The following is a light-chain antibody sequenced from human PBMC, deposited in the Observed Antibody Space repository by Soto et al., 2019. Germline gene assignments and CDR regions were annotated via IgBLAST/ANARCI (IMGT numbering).Light chain of an antibody. CDR2: EVS. V-gene: IGLV2-14*01. Sequence: QSVLTQPASVSGSPGQSITLSCTGTSSDVGAYDYVSWYQQHPGRALKLIIFEVSNRPSGVSNRFSGSKSANTASLTISGLQAEDEAHYYCTSHTTSTTLPVVFGGGTKVTVL. J-gene: IGLJ2*01. CDR3: TSHTTSTTLPVV. CDR1: SSDVGAYDY.